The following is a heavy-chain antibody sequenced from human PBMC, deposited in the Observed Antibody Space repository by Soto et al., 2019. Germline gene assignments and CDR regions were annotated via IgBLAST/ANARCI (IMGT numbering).Heavy chain of an antibody. CDR2: ISSSGSTI. CDR1: GFTFSSYE. CDR3: ATAPGELRDY. Sequence: GSLRLSCAASGFTFSSYEMNWVRQAPGKGLEWVSYISSSGSTIYYADSVKGRFTISRDNAKNSLYLQMNSLRAEDTAVYYCATAPGELRDYWGQGTLVTVSS. V-gene: IGHV3-48*03. J-gene: IGHJ4*02. D-gene: IGHD1-26*01.